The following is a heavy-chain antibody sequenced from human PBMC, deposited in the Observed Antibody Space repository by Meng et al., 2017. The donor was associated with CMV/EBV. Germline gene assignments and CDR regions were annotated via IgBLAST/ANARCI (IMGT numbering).Heavy chain of an antibody. J-gene: IGHJ5*01. CDR2: INHSGST. D-gene: IGHD2-2*02. CDR3: TREMISGSCSSNSCYSWFDS. Sequence: GDYWSWNRQPPGKGLEWIGEINHSGSTNYNPSLKSRVTTSLDTSKNQFSLKLSSVTAADTAMYYCTREMISGSCSSNSCYSWFDSWGQGTLVTVS. V-gene: IGHV4-34*01. CDR1: GDY.